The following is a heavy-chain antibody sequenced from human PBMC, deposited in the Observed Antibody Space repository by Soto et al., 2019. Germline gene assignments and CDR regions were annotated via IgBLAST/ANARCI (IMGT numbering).Heavy chain of an antibody. Sequence: PSETLSLTCTVSGGSISSGDYYWSWIRQPPGKGLEWIGYIYYSGSTYYNPSLKSRVTISVDTSKNQFSLKLSSVTAADTAVYYCAGGTPITLVRGVINLEYWGQGTLVTVSS. J-gene: IGHJ4*02. CDR3: AGGTPITLVRGVINLEY. D-gene: IGHD3-10*01. CDR2: IYYSGST. V-gene: IGHV4-30-4*01. CDR1: GGSISSGDYY.